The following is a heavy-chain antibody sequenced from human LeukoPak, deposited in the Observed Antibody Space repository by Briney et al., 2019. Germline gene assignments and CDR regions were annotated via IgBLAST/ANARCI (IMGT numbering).Heavy chain of an antibody. CDR2: IIPIFGTA. D-gene: IGHD6-13*01. V-gene: IGHV1-69*06. CDR1: GGTFSSYA. Sequence: SVKVSCKASGGTFSSYAISWVRQAPGQGLGWMGGIIPIFGTANYAQKFQGRVTITADKSTSTAYMELSSLRSEDTAVCYCARQSIAAAGDIDYWGQGTLVTVSS. J-gene: IGHJ4*02. CDR3: ARQSIAAAGDIDY.